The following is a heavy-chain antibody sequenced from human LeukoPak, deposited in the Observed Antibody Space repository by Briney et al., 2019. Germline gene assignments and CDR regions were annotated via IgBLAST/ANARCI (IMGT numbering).Heavy chain of an antibody. CDR1: GFTFSSYW. J-gene: IGHJ4*02. CDR2: IKQDGSEK. Sequence: GGSLRLSCAASGFTFSSYWMSWVRQAPGKGLEWVANIKQDGSEKYYVDSVKGRFTISRDNSRNTLHLQMSSLRAEDTALYYCVKDRCDGTTCPEVWGQGTLVTVSS. D-gene: IGHD2-2*01. CDR3: VKDRCDGTTCPEV. V-gene: IGHV3-7*03.